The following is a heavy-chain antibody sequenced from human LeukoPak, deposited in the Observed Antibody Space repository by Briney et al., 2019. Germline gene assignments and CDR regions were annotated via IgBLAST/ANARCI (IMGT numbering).Heavy chain of an antibody. CDR3: ARVHSSSCPDY. J-gene: IGHJ4*02. CDR1: AYTFTIYG. Sequence: ASVKVTCTSSAYTFTIYGISWVRLAPGQGLEWMGWISAYNGNTNYAQKLQGRVTMTTDTSTSTAYMELRSLRSDDTAAYYCARVHSSSCPDYWGQGTLVTVSS. V-gene: IGHV1-18*01. D-gene: IGHD6-13*01. CDR2: ISAYNGNT.